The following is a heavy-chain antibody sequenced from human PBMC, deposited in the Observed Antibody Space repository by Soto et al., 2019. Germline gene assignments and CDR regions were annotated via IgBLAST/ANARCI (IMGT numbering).Heavy chain of an antibody. CDR1: GGSFSGYY. V-gene: IGHV4-34*01. Sequence: QVQLQQWGAGLLKPSETLSLTCAVYGGSFSGYYWSWIRQPPGKGLEWIGEINHSGSTNYNPSLKSRVTISVDTSKNQFSLKLSSVTAADTAVYYCARGGGGVVAAHFDYWGQGTLVTVSS. D-gene: IGHD2-15*01. CDR2: INHSGST. CDR3: ARGGGGVVAAHFDY. J-gene: IGHJ4*02.